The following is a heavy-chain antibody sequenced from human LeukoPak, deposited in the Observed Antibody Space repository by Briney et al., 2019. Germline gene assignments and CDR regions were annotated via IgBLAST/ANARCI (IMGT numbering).Heavy chain of an antibody. Sequence: PGGSLRLSCAASGFTFSSYSMNWVRQAPGKGLEWVSSISSSSSYIYYADSVKGRFTISRDKAKNSLYLQMNSLRVEDTAVYYCARAHSSGWAYFDYWGQGTLVTVSS. V-gene: IGHV3-21*01. D-gene: IGHD6-19*01. CDR3: ARAHSSGWAYFDY. CDR1: GFTFSSYS. CDR2: ISSSSSYI. J-gene: IGHJ4*02.